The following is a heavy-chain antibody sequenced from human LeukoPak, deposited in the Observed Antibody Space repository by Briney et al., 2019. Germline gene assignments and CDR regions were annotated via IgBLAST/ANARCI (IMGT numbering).Heavy chain of an antibody. CDR2: MNPNSGNT. J-gene: IGHJ4*02. D-gene: IGHD3-16*01. CDR1: GYTFTTYD. Sequence: ASVKVSCKASGYTFTTYDINWVRQATGQGLEWMGWMNPNSGNTGYAQKFQGRVTMTEDTSTDTAYMELSSLRSEDTAVYYCATARGVSGSPDYWGQGTLVTVSS. V-gene: IGHV1-8*01. CDR3: ATARGVSGSPDY.